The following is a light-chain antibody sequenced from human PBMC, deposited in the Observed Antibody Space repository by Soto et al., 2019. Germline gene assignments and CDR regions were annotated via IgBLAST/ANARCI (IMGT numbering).Light chain of an antibody. CDR1: QTINGR. V-gene: IGKV1-5*01. CDR3: QQYKVYPYT. J-gene: IGKJ2*01. CDR2: DVS. Sequence: DIQMTQSPSTLSASIGDRVTITCRASQTINGRLAWYQQKPGRPPKLLIYDVSFLESGAPSRFSSSGSGTDFTLTISSLRPDDFATFYCQQYKVYPYTFGQGSRLDIQ.